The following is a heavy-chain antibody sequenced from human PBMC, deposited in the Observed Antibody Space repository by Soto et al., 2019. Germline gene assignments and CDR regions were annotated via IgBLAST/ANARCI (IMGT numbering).Heavy chain of an antibody. V-gene: IGHV3-7*01. D-gene: IGHD1-7*01. CDR2: IKQDGSEK. CDR1: GFTFSSYW. Sequence: HPGGSLILSCAASGFTFSSYWMSWVRQAPGKGLEWVANIKQDGSEKYYVDSVKGRFTISRDNAKNSLYLQMNSLRAEDTAVYYCAREGGGTTFQGMDVWGQGSTVTVSS. J-gene: IGHJ6*02. CDR3: AREGGGTTFQGMDV.